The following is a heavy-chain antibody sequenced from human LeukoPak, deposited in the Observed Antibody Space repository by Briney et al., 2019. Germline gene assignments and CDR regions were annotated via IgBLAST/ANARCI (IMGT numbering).Heavy chain of an antibody. V-gene: IGHV3-11*01. CDR3: ATNLIGAGEYFQQ. Sequence: GGSLRLSCAASGLRFSDYYVSWIRQAPGKGLQWVSYISSGGDIMHYADAVKGRFTSSRDNAKNSGYLEMNSLGAEDTAVYYCATNLIGAGEYFQQWGQGTLVTVSS. CDR2: ISSGGDIM. J-gene: IGHJ1*01. D-gene: IGHD2/OR15-2a*01. CDR1: GLRFSDYY.